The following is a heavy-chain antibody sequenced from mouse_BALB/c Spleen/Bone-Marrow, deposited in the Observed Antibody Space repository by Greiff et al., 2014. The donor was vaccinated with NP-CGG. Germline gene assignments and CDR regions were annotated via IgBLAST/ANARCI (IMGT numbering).Heavy chain of an antibody. V-gene: IGHV1-7*01. CDR1: GYTFTSYW. Sequence: QVQLQQPGAELAKPGASVKMSCKASGYTFTSYWMHWVKKRPGQGLEWIGYINPSTGYTDYNQKFKDKATLTADKSSSTAYMQLSSLTSEDSAVYYCARRLNWVWFAYWGQGTLVTVSA. D-gene: IGHD4-1*01. J-gene: IGHJ3*01. CDR3: ARRLNWVWFAY. CDR2: INPSTGYT.